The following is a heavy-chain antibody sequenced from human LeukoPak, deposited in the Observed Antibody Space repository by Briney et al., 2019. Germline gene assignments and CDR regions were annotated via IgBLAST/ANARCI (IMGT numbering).Heavy chain of an antibody. Sequence: PGGSLRLSCAASGFTFSSYAMNWVRQAPGKGLEWVSTISASGGSTYYFVKGRFTISRDNSKNTLYLQMNSPRAEATAVYYCAKGYCSSTNCKESFFDYWGQGTLVTVSS. V-gene: IGHV3-23*01. CDR1: GFTFSSYA. D-gene: IGHD2-2*01. J-gene: IGHJ4*02. CDR2: ISASGGST. CDR3: AKGYCSSTNCKESFFDY.